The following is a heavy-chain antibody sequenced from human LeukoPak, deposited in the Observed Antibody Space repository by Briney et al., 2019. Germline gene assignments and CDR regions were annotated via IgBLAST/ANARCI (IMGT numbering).Heavy chain of an antibody. J-gene: IGHJ6*04. CDR2: IYYSGRT. V-gene: IGHV4-59*12. Sequence: SETLSLTCTVSGGSISSYYWSWIRQPPGKGLEWIGYIYYSGRTYYNPSLRSRVTISVDTSKNQFSLKLSSVTAADTAVYYCASATSDYYGSGSYYKFPYYYYGMDVWGKGTTVTVSS. CDR3: ASATSDYYGSGSYYKFPYYYYGMDV. CDR1: GGSISSYY. D-gene: IGHD3-10*01.